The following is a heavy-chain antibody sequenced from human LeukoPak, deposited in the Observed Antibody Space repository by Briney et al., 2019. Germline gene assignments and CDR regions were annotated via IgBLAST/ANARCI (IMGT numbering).Heavy chain of an antibody. CDR1: GYTFTSYG. D-gene: IGHD3-10*01. Sequence: ASVTVSFKASGYTFTSYGISWVRQAPGQGLEWMGWISAYNGNTNYAQKLQGRVTMTTDTSTSTAYMELRSLRSDDTAVYYCAREAGSGSYYIYFDYWGQGTLVTVSS. J-gene: IGHJ4*02. V-gene: IGHV1-18*01. CDR2: ISAYNGNT. CDR3: AREAGSGSYYIYFDY.